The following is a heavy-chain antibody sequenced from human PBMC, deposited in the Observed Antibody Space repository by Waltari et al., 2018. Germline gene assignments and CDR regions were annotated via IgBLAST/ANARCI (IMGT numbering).Heavy chain of an antibody. Sequence: QVHLQESGPGLVKPSEILSLSCTVSGGSVDRPYLTWFRQSPGSGLEWIGFVYYTGRTDYNPSLRSRVTISMDTSRSQFSLRLTSVTAADTAVYYCARNYDTNGRYRIPYWSFDLWGPGTLVSVSS. CDR1: GGSVDRPY. J-gene: IGHJ2*01. D-gene: IGHD3-22*01. CDR2: VYYTGRT. CDR3: ARNYDTNGRYRIPYWSFDL. V-gene: IGHV4-59*02.